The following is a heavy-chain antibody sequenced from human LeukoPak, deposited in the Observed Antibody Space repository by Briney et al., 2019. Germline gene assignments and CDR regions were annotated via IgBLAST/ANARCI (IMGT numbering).Heavy chain of an antibody. CDR1: GGSLSSYY. CDR2: IYYSGST. V-gene: IGHV4-39*01. CDR3: ARHGAYCTGGSCNRFDP. D-gene: IGHD2-15*01. Sequence: PSETLSLTCTVSGGSLSSYYWAWIRQSPGKGLEWIGSIYYSGSTYYNPSLKSRVTISVDTSKNQFSLKVSSVTAADTAVYYCARHGAYCTGGSCNRFDPWGQGTLVTVSS. J-gene: IGHJ5*02.